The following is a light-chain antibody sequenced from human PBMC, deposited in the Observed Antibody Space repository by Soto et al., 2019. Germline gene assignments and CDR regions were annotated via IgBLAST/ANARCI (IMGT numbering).Light chain of an antibody. V-gene: IGLV1-40*01. CDR1: SSNIGAGYG. Sequence: QSVLTQPPSVSWAPGQRVSISCTGSSSNIGAGYGVHWYHQLPGTAPKLLIFGNNNRPSGVPDRFSGSKSGTSASLGITGLQAEDEADYYCQSYDSSLNGYVFGTGTKVTVL. CDR2: GNN. CDR3: QSYDSSLNGYV. J-gene: IGLJ1*01.